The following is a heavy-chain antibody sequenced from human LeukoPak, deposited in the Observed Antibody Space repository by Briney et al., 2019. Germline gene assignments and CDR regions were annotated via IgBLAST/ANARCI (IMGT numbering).Heavy chain of an antibody. CDR3: ARLDSSGYSPIFDY. D-gene: IGHD3-22*01. CDR1: GGSLSSGDYY. Sequence: SETLSLTCTVSGGSLSSGDYYWSWIRQPPGKGLEWNGYIYYSGSTYYNPSLKSRVTISVDTSKNQFSLKLSSVTAADTAVYYCARLDSSGYSPIFDYWGQGTLVTVSS. CDR2: IYYSGST. V-gene: IGHV4-30-4*01. J-gene: IGHJ4*02.